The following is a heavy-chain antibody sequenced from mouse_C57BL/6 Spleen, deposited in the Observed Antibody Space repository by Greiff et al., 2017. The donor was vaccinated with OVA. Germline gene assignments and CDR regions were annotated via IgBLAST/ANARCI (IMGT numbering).Heavy chain of an antibody. CDR1: GYTFTSYW. J-gene: IGHJ2*01. CDR2: IDPSDSYT. CDR3: APYYYGSRNYFDY. D-gene: IGHD1-1*01. V-gene: IGHV1-50*01. Sequence: QVQLKQPGAELVKPGASVKLSCKASGYTFTSYWMQWVKQRPGQGLEWIGEIDPSDSYTNYNQKFKGKATLTVDTSSSTAYMQLSSLTSEDSAVYYCAPYYYGSRNYFDYWGQGTTLTVSS.